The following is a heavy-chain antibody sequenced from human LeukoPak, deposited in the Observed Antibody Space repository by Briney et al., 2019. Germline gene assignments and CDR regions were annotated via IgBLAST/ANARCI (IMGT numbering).Heavy chain of an antibody. CDR3: ARHGLDHFDY. J-gene: IGHJ4*01. CDR2: IYYSGST. Sequence: SETLSLTCTVSGGSISSSSYYWGWIRQPPGKGLEWIGSIYYSGSTYYNPSLKSRVTISVDTSKNQFSLKLSSVTAADTAVYYCARHGLDHFDYWGQGTLVTVSS. V-gene: IGHV4-39*01. CDR1: GGSISSSSYY.